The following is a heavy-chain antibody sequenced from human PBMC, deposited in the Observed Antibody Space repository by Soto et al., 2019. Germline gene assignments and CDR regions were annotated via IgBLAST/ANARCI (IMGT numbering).Heavy chain of an antibody. Sequence: EVQLVESGGGLVKPGGSLRLSCAASGFTFTNAWMSWVRQAPGKGLEWVGRIQSKADGGTPEYPAPMKGRFTIARDDTKTTLPLQMESQKTEDKGLHYCSADQRITELVIFGSWGLGTLGTVSA. J-gene: IGHJ4*02. V-gene: IGHV3-15*01. CDR2: IQSKADGGTP. CDR1: GFTFTNAW. D-gene: IGHD3-16*01. CDR3: SADQRITELVIFGS.